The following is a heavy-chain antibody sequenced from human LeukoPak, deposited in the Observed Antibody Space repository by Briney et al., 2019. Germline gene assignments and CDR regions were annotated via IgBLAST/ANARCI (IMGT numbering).Heavy chain of an antibody. CDR2: IRYDGSNK. CDR1: GFTLSSYG. CDR3: AKARGRYCSSTSCLSLDY. J-gene: IGHJ4*02. Sequence: PGGSLRLSCAASGFTLSSYGMHWVRQAPGKGLEWVAFIRYDGSNKYYADSVKGRFTISRDNSKNTLYLQMNSLRAEDTAVYYCAKARGRYCSSTSCLSLDYWGQGTLVTVSS. V-gene: IGHV3-30*02. D-gene: IGHD2-2*01.